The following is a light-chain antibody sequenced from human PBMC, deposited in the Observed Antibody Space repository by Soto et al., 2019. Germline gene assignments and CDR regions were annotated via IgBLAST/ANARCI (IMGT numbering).Light chain of an antibody. CDR3: QQYYSYPPYG. J-gene: IGKJ2*03. CDR2: AAS. V-gene: IGKV1-8*01. Sequence: AIRMTQSPSSFSASTGDRVTITCRASQGISSYLAWYQQKPGKAPKLLIYAASTLQSGVPSRFSGSGSGKDFTLTISCLQSEDFATYYCQQYYSYPPYGFGQGTKLEIK. CDR1: QGISSY.